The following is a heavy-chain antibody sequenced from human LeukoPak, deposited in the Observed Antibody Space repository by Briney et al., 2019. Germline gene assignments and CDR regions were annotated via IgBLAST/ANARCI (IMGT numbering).Heavy chain of an antibody. D-gene: IGHD3-22*01. J-gene: IGHJ4*02. CDR2: IYYSGST. Sequence: SETLSLTCSVSGGSISSSSYYWGWIRQPPGKGLEWIGSIYYSGSTYYNPSLKSRVTISVDTSKNQSSLKLSSVTAADTAVYYCASGVDYYDSSGYFDYWGQGTLVTVSS. V-gene: IGHV4-39*01. CDR3: ASGVDYYDSSGYFDY. CDR1: GGSISSSSYY.